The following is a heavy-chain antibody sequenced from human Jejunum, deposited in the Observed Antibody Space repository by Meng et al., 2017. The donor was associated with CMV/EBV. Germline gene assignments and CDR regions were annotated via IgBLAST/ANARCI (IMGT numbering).Heavy chain of an antibody. CDR2: MSGSGGSI. V-gene: IGHV3-23*01. CDR3: ANLYSSSHFDF. J-gene: IGHJ4*02. CDR1: GSTFSNLA. Sequence: AAAGSTFSNLASSWVRQVPGKGLEWLSVMSGSGGSICYADSVKGRFTISRDKSKNTLYLQMNGLRAEDTAVYYCANLYSSSHFDFWGQGTLVTVSS. D-gene: IGHD6-6*01.